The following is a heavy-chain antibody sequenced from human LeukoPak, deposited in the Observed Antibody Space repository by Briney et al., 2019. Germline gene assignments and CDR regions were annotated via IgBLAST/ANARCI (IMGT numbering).Heavy chain of an antibody. CDR1: GFTFSSYS. Sequence: PGGSLRLSCAASGFTFSSYSMNWVRQAPGKGLEWVSSISSSSSYIYYADSVKGRFTISRDNAKNSLYLQMNSLRAEDTAVYYCARDGLYYYDSSSYPDPHNWFDPWGQGTLVTVSS. D-gene: IGHD3-22*01. CDR2: ISSSSSYI. CDR3: ARDGLYYYDSSSYPDPHNWFDP. J-gene: IGHJ5*02. V-gene: IGHV3-21*01.